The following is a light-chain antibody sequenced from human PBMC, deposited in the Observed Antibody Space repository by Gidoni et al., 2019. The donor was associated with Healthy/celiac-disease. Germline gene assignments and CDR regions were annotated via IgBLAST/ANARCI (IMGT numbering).Light chain of an antibody. CDR1: QSISSY. J-gene: IGKJ1*01. Sequence: DTQMTQSPSSLSASVGDRVCITCRASQSISSYLNWYQQKPGKAPKLLIYAASSLESGVPSRFSGSGSGTDFTLTISSLQPEDFATYYCQQSYSTLGTFGRGTKVEIK. V-gene: IGKV1-39*01. CDR3: QQSYSTLGT. CDR2: AAS.